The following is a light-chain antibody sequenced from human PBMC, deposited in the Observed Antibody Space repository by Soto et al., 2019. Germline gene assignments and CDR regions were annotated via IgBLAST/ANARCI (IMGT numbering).Light chain of an antibody. CDR2: GAS. J-gene: IGKJ5*01. Sequence: EIVLTQSPGTLSLSPGERATLSCRASQSVSSSYLAWYQQKPGQAPRLLIYGASSRATGIPDRFSGSGSGTDFTLTISRLEPEDFAMYYCQHYAAAPITFGQGTRLDI. CDR1: QSVSSSY. V-gene: IGKV3-20*01. CDR3: QHYAAAPIT.